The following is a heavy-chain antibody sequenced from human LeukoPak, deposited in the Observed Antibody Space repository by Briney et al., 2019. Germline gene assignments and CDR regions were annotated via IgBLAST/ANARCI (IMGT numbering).Heavy chain of an antibody. CDR3: ARVVASAAIDL. D-gene: IGHD2-21*02. V-gene: IGHV4-31*03. CDR1: GASISSGNHY. CDR2: ISYTGST. J-gene: IGHJ4*02. Sequence: SETLSLTCSVSGASISSGNHYWSWVRQHPGKGLEWIGYISYTGSTYYNPSLESRLTMSVDTSKNQFSLKLNSVTAADTAVYFCARVVASAAIDLWGQGTLVTVSS.